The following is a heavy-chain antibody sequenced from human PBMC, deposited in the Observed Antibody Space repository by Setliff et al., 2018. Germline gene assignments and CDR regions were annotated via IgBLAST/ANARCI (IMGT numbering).Heavy chain of an antibody. Sequence: PSETLSLTCAVYGGSFSGYYWSWIRQPPGKGLEWIGEINHSGSTNYNQSLKSRVTISVDTSKNQFSLKLSSVTAADTAVYYCARKKTVYWYYGMDVWGQGTTVTVSS. D-gene: IGHD2-15*01. CDR1: GGSFSGYY. J-gene: IGHJ6*02. CDR3: ARKKTVYWYYGMDV. V-gene: IGHV4-34*01. CDR2: INHSGST.